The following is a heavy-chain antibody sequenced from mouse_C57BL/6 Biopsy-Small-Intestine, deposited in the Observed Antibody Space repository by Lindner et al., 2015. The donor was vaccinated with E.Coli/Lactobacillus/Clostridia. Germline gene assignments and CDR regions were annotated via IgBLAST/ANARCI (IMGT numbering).Heavy chain of an antibody. J-gene: IGHJ2*01. CDR3: AKGDGGYDEFDY. D-gene: IGHD2-13*01. V-gene: IGHV1-84*01. CDR2: IYPGSGDT. Sequence: VQLQESGPELVKPGASVKISCKASGYTFTDYYINWVKQRPGQGLEWIGWIYPGSGDTKYNENFKVKATLTVGTSSSTAYMHLSSLTSEDSAVYFCAKGDGGYDEFDYWGQGTTLTVSS. CDR1: GYTFTDYY.